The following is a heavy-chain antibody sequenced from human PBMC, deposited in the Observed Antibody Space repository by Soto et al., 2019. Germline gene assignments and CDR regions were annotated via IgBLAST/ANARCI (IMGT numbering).Heavy chain of an antibody. J-gene: IGHJ4*02. CDR3: AGSVGGGFDY. CDR1: GFTVSSNY. CDR2: VYIGGNT. Sequence: EVQLVESGGGLVQPGGSLRLSCAASGFTVSSNYMSWVRQAPGKGLEWVSVVYIGGNTYYAESVEDRFTNSRDNFQNMLYVQMNRLRAEDTGVYSCAGSVGGGFDYWGQGTLVTVSS. D-gene: IGHD3-16*01. V-gene: IGHV3-66*01.